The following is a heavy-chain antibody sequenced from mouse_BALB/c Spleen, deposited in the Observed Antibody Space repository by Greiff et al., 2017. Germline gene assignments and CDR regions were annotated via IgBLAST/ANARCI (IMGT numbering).Heavy chain of an antibody. J-gene: IGHJ3*01. D-gene: IGHD2-3*01. V-gene: IGHV1-87*01. Sequence: QVHVKQSGAELARPGASVKLSCKASGYTFTSYWMQWVKQRPGQGLEWIGAIYPGDGDTRYTQKFKGKATLTADKSSSTAYMQLSSLASEDSAVYYCARESPDGSWFAYWGQGTLVTVSA. CDR3: ARESPDGSWFAY. CDR2: IYPGDGDT. CDR1: GYTFTSYW.